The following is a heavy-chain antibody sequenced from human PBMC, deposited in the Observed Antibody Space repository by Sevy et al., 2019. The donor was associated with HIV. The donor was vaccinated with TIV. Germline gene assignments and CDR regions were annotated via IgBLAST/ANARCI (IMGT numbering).Heavy chain of an antibody. D-gene: IGHD4-17*01. J-gene: IGHJ5*02. CDR3: AVINLTTKRAGWFDP. Sequence: SETLSLTCTVSGGSISSSSYYWGWIRQPPGKGLEWIGSIYYSGSTYYNPSLKSRVTISVDTSKNQFSLKLSSVTAADTAVYYCAVINLTTKRAGWFDPWGQGTLVTVSS. V-gene: IGHV4-39*01. CDR1: GGSISSSSYY. CDR2: IYYSGST.